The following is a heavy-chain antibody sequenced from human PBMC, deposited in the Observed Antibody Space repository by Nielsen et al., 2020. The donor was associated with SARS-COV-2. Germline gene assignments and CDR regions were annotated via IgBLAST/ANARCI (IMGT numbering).Heavy chain of an antibody. Sequence: GESLKISCAVSGFTATTNYMSWVRQAPGKGLEWVSVIYSGGTTYYADSVKGRFTISRDKNTLYLQMNNLRVKDTAVYYCTRDPRAVVRAYYGLDVWGQGTAVTVSS. V-gene: IGHV3-53*01. J-gene: IGHJ6*02. CDR1: GFTATTNY. CDR2: IYSGGTT. D-gene: IGHD3-16*02. CDR3: TRDPRAVVRAYYGLDV.